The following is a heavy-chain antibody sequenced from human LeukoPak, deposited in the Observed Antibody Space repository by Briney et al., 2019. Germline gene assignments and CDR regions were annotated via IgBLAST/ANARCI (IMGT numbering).Heavy chain of an antibody. CDR2: IIPIIGTA. D-gene: IGHD5-18*01. J-gene: IGHJ4*02. V-gene: IGHV1-69*06. CDR3: ARGDGYSSPYYFDY. Sequence: ASVKVSCKASGGTFSSYAISWVRQAPGQGLEWMGGIIPIIGTANYAQKFQGRVTITADKSTSTAYMELSSLRSEDTAVYYCARGDGYSSPYYFDYWGQGTLVTVSS. CDR1: GGTFSSYA.